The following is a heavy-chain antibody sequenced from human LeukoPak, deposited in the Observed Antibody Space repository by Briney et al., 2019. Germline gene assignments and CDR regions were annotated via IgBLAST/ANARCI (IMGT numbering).Heavy chain of an antibody. Sequence: GGSLRLSCAASGFTFSSYEMNWVRQAPGKGLEWVSYISSSGSTIYYADSVKGRFTISRDNAMSSLYLQMNSLRVEDTAVYYCGRGHWGLDYWGQGTLVTVSS. D-gene: IGHD7-27*01. J-gene: IGHJ4*02. V-gene: IGHV3-48*03. CDR3: GRGHWGLDY. CDR2: ISSSGSTI. CDR1: GFTFSSYE.